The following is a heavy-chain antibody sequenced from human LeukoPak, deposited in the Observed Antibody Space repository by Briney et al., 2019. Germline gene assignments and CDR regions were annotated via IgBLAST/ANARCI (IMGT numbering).Heavy chain of an antibody. CDR3: AREDDWNYEDY. J-gene: IGHJ4*02. Sequence: GGSLRLSCAASGFTFSNYWMSWVRQAPGRGLEWVANIKQDGSEKYSVNSVKGRFTISRDNAKNSLYLQMSSLRAEDTAIYYCAREDDWNYEDYWGQGTLVTVSS. D-gene: IGHD1-7*01. CDR1: GFTFSNYW. CDR2: IKQDGSEK. V-gene: IGHV3-7*01.